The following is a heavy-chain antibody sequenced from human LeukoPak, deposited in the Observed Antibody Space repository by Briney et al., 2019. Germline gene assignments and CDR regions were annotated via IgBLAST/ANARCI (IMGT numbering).Heavy chain of an antibody. CDR3: ARGYYYGSGSYSYYFEY. Sequence: SQTLSLTCTVSGGSISSGSYYWSWIRQPAGKGLEWIGRIYTSGTTYYNPSLNSRVTISVDRSKNQFSLKLSSVTAADTAVYYCARGYYYGSGSYSYYFEYWGQGTLVTVSS. CDR1: GGSISSGSYY. V-gene: IGHV4-61*02. J-gene: IGHJ4*02. CDR2: IYTSGTT. D-gene: IGHD3-10*01.